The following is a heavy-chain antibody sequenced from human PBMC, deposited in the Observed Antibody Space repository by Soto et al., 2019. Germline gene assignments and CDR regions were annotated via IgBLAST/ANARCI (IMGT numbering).Heavy chain of an antibody. D-gene: IGHD6-6*01. J-gene: IGHJ6*02. Sequence: SETLSLTCAVYGASFNDYYWSWIRQPPGKGLEWIGEINHGGSTNYNPSLKSRVTVSVDTSSNQFSLKLSSMTAADTAVYYCAGREFSSSSFYYSYYAMDVWGQGTTVT. CDR1: GASFNDYY. CDR2: INHGGST. V-gene: IGHV4-34*01. CDR3: AGREFSSSSFYYSYYAMDV.